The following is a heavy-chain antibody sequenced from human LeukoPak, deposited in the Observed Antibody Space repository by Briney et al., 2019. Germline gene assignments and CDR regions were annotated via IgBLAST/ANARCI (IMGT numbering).Heavy chain of an antibody. CDR3: ARGNSGYDPT. CDR1: AFTFTNYA. Sequence: GGSLRLSCAASAFTFTNYAMSWVRQTPGKGLEWVSVISDSGVSTYYADSVKGRFTISRDNSKNTLYLQINSLRAEDTAVYYCARGNSGYDPTWGQGTLVTVSS. J-gene: IGHJ5*02. D-gene: IGHD5-12*01. CDR2: ISDSGVST. V-gene: IGHV3-23*01.